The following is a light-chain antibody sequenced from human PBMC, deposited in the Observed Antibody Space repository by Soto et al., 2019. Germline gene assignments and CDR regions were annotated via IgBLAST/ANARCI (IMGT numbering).Light chain of an antibody. V-gene: IGLV2-8*01. CDR3: SSYAGRLYV. CDR2: EVS. CDR1: SSDVGDYNY. Sequence: QSALTQPPSASGSPGQSVTISCTGTSSDVGDYNYVSWYQQHPGKAPKLMIYEVSKRPSGVPDRFSGSKSGNTASLTVSGLQADDEADYYCSSYAGRLYVFGTGTKVTVL. J-gene: IGLJ1*01.